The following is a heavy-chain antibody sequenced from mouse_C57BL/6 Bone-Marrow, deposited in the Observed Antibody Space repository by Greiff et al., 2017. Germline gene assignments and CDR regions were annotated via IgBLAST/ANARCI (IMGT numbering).Heavy chain of an antibody. CDR3: ARYGITTVVAHWYFDV. CDR2: ILPGSGST. Sequence: QVQLQQSGAELMKPGASVKLSCKATGYTFTGYWIEWVKQRPGHGLEWIGEILPGSGSTNYNAKFKGKATFTADTSSNTAYMQLISLTTEDSAIYYCARYGITTVVAHWYFDVWGTGTTVTVSS. V-gene: IGHV1-9*01. CDR1: GYTFTGYW. J-gene: IGHJ1*03. D-gene: IGHD1-1*01.